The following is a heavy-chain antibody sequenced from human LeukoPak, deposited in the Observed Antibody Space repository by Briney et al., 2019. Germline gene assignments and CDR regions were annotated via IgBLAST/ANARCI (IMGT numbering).Heavy chain of an antibody. D-gene: IGHD5-18*01. CDR1: GLSISSGGYS. J-gene: IGHJ4*02. Sequence: PSQTLSLTCAVSGLSISSGGYSWRWIRQPPGKGLEWIVYIYHSGSTYYNPSLKSPFTISVDRSKNQFSLKLSSVTAADRAVYYCARVIQLWYFDYWGQGTLVTVSS. CDR3: ARVIQLWYFDY. CDR2: IYHSGST. V-gene: IGHV4-30-2*01.